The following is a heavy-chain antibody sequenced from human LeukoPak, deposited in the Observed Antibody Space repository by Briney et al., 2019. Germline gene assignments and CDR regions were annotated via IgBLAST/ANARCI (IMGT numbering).Heavy chain of an antibody. CDR3: ARSSGRSPNRDYMDV. Sequence: ASVKVSCKASGYTFTSYYMHWVRQAPGEGLEWMGIINPSGGSTSYAQKFQGRVTMTRDTSTSTVYMELSSLRSEDTAVYYCARSSGRSPNRDYMDVWGRGTTVTISS. D-gene: IGHD1-14*01. CDR1: GYTFTSYY. CDR2: INPSGGST. V-gene: IGHV1-46*01. J-gene: IGHJ6*03.